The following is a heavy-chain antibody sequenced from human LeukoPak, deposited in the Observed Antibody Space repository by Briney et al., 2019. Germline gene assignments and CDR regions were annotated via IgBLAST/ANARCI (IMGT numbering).Heavy chain of an antibody. Sequence: SGGSLRLSCAASGFTFSNAWMSWVRQAPGKGLEWVGRIKSKTDGGTTDYAAPVKGRFTISRDDSKNTLYLQMNSLKTEDTAMCYCTALNYGYDFDYWGQGTLVTVSS. D-gene: IGHD5-18*01. CDR2: IKSKTDGGTT. V-gene: IGHV3-15*01. CDR3: TALNYGYDFDY. J-gene: IGHJ4*02. CDR1: GFTFSNAW.